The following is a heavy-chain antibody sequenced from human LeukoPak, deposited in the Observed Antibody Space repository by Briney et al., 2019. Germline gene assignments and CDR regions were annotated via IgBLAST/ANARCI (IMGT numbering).Heavy chain of an antibody. Sequence: SETLSLTCTVSGGSISSYYWSWIRQPAGKGLEWIGRIDTSGSTNYNPSLKSRAPMSVDTSKNQFSLKLSSVTAADTAVYYCARGGDYLFDYWGQGTLVIVSS. V-gene: IGHV4-4*07. CDR1: GGSISSYY. CDR2: IDTSGST. J-gene: IGHJ4*02. D-gene: IGHD4-17*01. CDR3: ARGGDYLFDY.